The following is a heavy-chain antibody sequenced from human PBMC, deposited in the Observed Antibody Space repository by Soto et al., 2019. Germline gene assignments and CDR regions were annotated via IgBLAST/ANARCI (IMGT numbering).Heavy chain of an antibody. CDR3: ARGGGSGSSFVGYYYYTLDV. CDR2: IWYDGSNK. J-gene: IGHJ6*02. D-gene: IGHD1-26*01. V-gene: IGHV3-33*01. CDR1: GFTFSTYG. Sequence: QVQLVESGGGVVQPGRSLRLSCTASGFTFSTYGMHWVRQAPGKGLEWATVIWYDGSNKYYADSVKGRFTISRDNSKNTLYLQMNSLRADDTAVYYCARGGGSGSSFVGYYYYTLDVWGQGTTVTVSS.